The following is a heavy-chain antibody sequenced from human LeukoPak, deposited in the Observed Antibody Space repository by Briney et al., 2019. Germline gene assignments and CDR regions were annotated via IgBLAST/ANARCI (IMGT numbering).Heavy chain of an antibody. CDR1: GFTVSSTY. Sequence: PGGSLRLSCAASGFTVSSTYMTWVRQAPGKGLEWVSVIYSGGSTYYADSVKGRFTISRDNSKNTLYLQMNSLRAEDTAVYYCARAGSGWYYFDYWGQGTLVTVSS. CDR2: IYSGGST. D-gene: IGHD6-19*01. J-gene: IGHJ4*02. CDR3: ARAGSGWYYFDY. V-gene: IGHV3-53*01.